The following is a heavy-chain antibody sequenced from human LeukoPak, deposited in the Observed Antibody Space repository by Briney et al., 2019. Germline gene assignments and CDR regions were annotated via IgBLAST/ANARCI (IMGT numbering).Heavy chain of an antibody. CDR1: GFTFSSYG. Sequence: GGSLRLSCAATGFTFSSYGMHWVRQAPGKGLEWVAVIWYDGSNKYYADSVKGRFTISRDNSKNTLYLQMNSLRAEDTAVYYCARVAVTAAAGPERRSNYYYYYGMDVWGQGTTVTVSS. J-gene: IGHJ6*02. CDR3: ARVAVTAAAGPERRSNYYYYYGMDV. V-gene: IGHV3-33*01. D-gene: IGHD6-13*01. CDR2: IWYDGSNK.